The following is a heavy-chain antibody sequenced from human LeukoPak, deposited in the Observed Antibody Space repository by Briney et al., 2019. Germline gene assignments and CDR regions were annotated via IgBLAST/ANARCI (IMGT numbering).Heavy chain of an antibody. D-gene: IGHD5-24*01. CDR3: ASTSRLSRLTMATTANFDY. V-gene: IGHV4-61*02. Sequence: PSQTLSLTCTVSGGSISSGSYYWSWIRQPAGKGLEWIGRIYTSGSTNYNPSLKRRVTISVDTSKNQLSLKLSSVIAADIAVYYCASTSRLSRLTMATTANFDYWGRGTLVTVSS. CDR1: GGSISSGSYY. CDR2: IYTSGST. J-gene: IGHJ4*02.